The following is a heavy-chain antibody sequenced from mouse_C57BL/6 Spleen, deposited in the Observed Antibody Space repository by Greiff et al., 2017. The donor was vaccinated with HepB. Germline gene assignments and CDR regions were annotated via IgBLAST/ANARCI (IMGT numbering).Heavy chain of an antibody. V-gene: IGHV1-26*01. CDR2: INPNNGGT. J-gene: IGHJ2*01. CDR1: GYTFTDYY. CDR3: ARVGLRREFDY. Sequence: VQLKQSGPELVKPGASVKISCKASGYTFTDYYMNWVKQSHGKSLEWIGDINPNNGGTSYNQKFKGKATLTVDKSSSTAYMELRSLTSEDSAVYYCARVGLRREFDYWGQGTTLTVSS. D-gene: IGHD2-4*01.